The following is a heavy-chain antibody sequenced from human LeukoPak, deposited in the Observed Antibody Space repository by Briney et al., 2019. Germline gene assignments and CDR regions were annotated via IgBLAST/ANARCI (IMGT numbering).Heavy chain of an antibody. CDR1: GGSISSSYYY. V-gene: IGHV4-39*07. D-gene: IGHD3-10*01. CDR3: ASSPPFASPASDY. Sequence: SETLSLTCTVSGGSISSSYYYWGWIRQPPGKGLEWIGSIYYSGSTYYNPSLKSRVTISVDTSKNQFSLKLSSVTAADTAVYYCASSPPFASPASDYWGQGTLVTVSS. J-gene: IGHJ4*02. CDR2: IYYSGST.